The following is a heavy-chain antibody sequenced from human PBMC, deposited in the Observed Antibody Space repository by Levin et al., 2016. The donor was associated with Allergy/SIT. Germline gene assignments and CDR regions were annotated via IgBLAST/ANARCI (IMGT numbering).Heavy chain of an antibody. Sequence: SETLSLTCTVSGGSISSSSYYWGWIRQPPGKGLEWIGSIYYSGSTYYNPSLKSRVTISVDTSKNQFSLKLSSVTAADTAVYYCARRLGSSGYFEGYYFDYWGQGTLVTVSS. CDR3: ARRLGSSGYFEGYYFDY. CDR1: GGSISSSSYY. V-gene: IGHV4-39*01. CDR2: IYYSGST. D-gene: IGHD3-22*01. J-gene: IGHJ4*02.